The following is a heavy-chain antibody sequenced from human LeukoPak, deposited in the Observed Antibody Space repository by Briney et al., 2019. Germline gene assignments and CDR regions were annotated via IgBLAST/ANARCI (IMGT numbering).Heavy chain of an antibody. Sequence: GGSLRLSCAASGFTFNNDAMSWVRQGPGKGLEWVSGIFGSGGTTYYADSVKGRFNISRDNSKNTVYLQMNSLRAEDTAVYYCAHNKSGSYKFDYWGQGTLVTVSS. J-gene: IGHJ4*02. CDR3: AHNKSGSYKFDY. CDR1: GFTFNNDA. V-gene: IGHV3-23*01. D-gene: IGHD1-26*01. CDR2: IFGSGGTT.